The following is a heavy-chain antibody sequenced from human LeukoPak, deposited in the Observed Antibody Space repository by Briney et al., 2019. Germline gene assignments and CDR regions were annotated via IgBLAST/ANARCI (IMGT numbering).Heavy chain of an antibody. J-gene: IGHJ4*02. Sequence: PSETLSLTCAVYGGSFSGYYWSWIRQPPGKGLEWIGEINHSGSTNYNPSLKSRVTISVDTSKNQLSLQRSSVTAPDTAVYYCARARQLSHFDYWGQGTLVTVSS. CDR3: ARARQLSHFDY. CDR2: INHSGST. CDR1: GGSFSGYY. V-gene: IGHV4-34*01.